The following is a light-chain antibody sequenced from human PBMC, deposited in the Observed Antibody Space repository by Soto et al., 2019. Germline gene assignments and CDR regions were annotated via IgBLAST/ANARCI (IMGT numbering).Light chain of an antibody. V-gene: IGKV3-20*01. CDR2: GVS. J-gene: IGKJ1*01. Sequence: ETVLTQSPGTLSLSPGERATLSCRASHSLGSDYLAWYQQKPGQAPRLLLYGVSSRATDIPDRFSGSGSGTYFTLTISRLEQEDFEMYYCQLYGTSRAFGQGTKVQI. CDR1: HSLGSDY. CDR3: QLYGTSRA.